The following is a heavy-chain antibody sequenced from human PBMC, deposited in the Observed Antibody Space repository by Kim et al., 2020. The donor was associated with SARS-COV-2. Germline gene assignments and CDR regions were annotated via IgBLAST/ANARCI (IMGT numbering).Heavy chain of an antibody. J-gene: IGHJ6*02. CDR2: IKSKTDGGTS. Sequence: GGSLRLSCAASGFTFSNAWMSWVRQAPGKGLEWVARIKSKTDGGTSDYAAPVKGRFTISRDNNTNTLHLQMNSLKTEDIAVYYCNTEYCSGGSCYSYYYGIDDWGQGTTVTVSS. D-gene: IGHD2-15*01. CDR3: NTEYCSGGSCYSYYYGIDD. CDR1: GFTFSNAW. V-gene: IGHV3-15*01.